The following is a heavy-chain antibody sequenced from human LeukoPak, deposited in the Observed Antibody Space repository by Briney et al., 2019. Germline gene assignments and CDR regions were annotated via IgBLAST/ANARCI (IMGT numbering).Heavy chain of an antibody. Sequence: ASVKVSCKASGYTFTGYYMHWVRQAPGQGLEWMGWINPNSGGTNYAQKFQGRVTMTRDTSISTAYMELSRLRSDDTAVYYCARDRGVDYCSGGSCSHYYYYMDVWGRGTTVTISS. V-gene: IGHV1-2*02. CDR2: INPNSGGT. J-gene: IGHJ6*03. CDR3: ARDRGVDYCSGGSCSHYYYYMDV. D-gene: IGHD2-15*01. CDR1: GYTFTGYY.